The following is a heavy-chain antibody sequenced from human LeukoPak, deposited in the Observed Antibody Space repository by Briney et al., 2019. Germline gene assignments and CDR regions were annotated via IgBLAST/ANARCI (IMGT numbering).Heavy chain of an antibody. Sequence: PGGSLRLSCAASGFTFSSYATSWVRQAPGKGLEWVSAISGSGGSTYYADSVKGRFTISRDNSKNTLYLQMNSLRAEDTAVYYCAKDYSDWYYDFWSGYYTPGGDFDYWGQGTLVTVSS. J-gene: IGHJ4*02. CDR2: ISGSGGST. CDR1: GFTFSSYA. D-gene: IGHD3-3*01. V-gene: IGHV3-23*01. CDR3: AKDYSDWYYDFWSGYYTPGGDFDY.